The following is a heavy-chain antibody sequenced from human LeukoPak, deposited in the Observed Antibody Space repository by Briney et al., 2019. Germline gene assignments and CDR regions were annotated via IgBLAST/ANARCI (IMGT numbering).Heavy chain of an antibody. CDR1: GGTFSSYA. CDR3: AREFCGGDCYSDPFHYYYGMDV. V-gene: IGHV1-69*04. D-gene: IGHD2-21*02. J-gene: IGHJ6*02. CDR2: IIPILGIA. Sequence: SVKVSCKASGGTFSSYAISWVRQAPGQGLEWMGRIIPILGIANYAQKFQGRVTITADKSTSTAYMELSSLRSEDTSVYYCAREFCGGDCYSDPFHYYYGMDVWGQGTTVTVSS.